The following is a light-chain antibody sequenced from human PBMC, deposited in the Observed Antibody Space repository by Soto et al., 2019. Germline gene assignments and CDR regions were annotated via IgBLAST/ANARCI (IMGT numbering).Light chain of an antibody. CDR2: DVS. Sequence: QSALTQPPSASGSPGQSVTISCTGTSSDVGRYNFVSWYQQHPGEVPRLIIYDVSKRPSGVPDRFSGSKSGDTASLTVSGLQAEDEADYYCSSYAGFNEILFVGGTKLTVL. CDR1: SSDVGRYNF. V-gene: IGLV2-8*01. J-gene: IGLJ2*01. CDR3: SSYAGFNEIL.